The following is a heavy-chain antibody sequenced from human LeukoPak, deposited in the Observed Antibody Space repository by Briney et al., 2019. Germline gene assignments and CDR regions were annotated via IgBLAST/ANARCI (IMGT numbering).Heavy chain of an antibody. CDR3: ARDHSDSWLDS. CDR2: MNPNSGDS. V-gene: IGHV1-8*01. J-gene: IGHJ5*01. D-gene: IGHD6-13*01. Sequence: WASVRXSCKASGYTFTIYDIHWVRQATGQGLEWMGWMNPNSGDSGLAQKFQGRVTMASNTSMSTAYMELSSLRSEDTAVYYCARDHSDSWLDSWGQGTLVTVSS. CDR1: GYTFTIYD.